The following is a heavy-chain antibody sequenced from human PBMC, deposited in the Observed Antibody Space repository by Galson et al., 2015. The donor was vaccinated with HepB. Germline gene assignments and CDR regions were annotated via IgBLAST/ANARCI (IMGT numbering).Heavy chain of an antibody. CDR1: GFTFSNYW. Sequence: SLRLSCAVSGFTFSNYWMSWVRQAPGKGLEWVANIDQDGSEKYYVESVKGRFTISRDNAKNSLYLQRKSLRDEDTAVYYCARMTSDAFDIWGQGTMVTVSS. V-gene: IGHV3-7*01. J-gene: IGHJ3*02. CDR2: IDQDGSEK. D-gene: IGHD2-21*02. CDR3: ARMTSDAFDI.